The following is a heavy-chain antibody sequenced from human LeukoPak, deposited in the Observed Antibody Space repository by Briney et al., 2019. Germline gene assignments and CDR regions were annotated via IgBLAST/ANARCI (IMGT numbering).Heavy chain of an antibody. D-gene: IGHD3-22*01. CDR2: INPNSGGT. CDR1: GYTFTGYY. V-gene: IGHV1-2*02. J-gene: IGHJ5*02. Sequence: GASVKVSCKASGYTFTGYYMHWVRQAPGQGLEWMGWINPNSGGTNYAQKFQGRVTMTRDTSISTAYMELSRLRSDDTAVYYCARAPTIVGDEGWFEPWGQGTLVTVPS. CDR3: ARAPTIVGDEGWFEP.